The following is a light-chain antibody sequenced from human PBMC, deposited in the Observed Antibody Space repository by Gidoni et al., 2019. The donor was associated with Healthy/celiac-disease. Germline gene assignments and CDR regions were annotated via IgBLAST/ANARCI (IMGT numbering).Light chain of an antibody. CDR1: QSVSSSY. CDR3: QQYGSSPRT. J-gene: IGKJ1*01. V-gene: IGKV3-20*01. CDR2: GAS. Sequence: EIVLTQSPGTLSLSPGERATLSCRASQSVSSSYLAWYQQKPGQAPRLLIYGASSRATGIPDMFSGSGSGTDFTLTISRLEPEDFAVYYCQQYGSSPRTFXQXTKVEIK.